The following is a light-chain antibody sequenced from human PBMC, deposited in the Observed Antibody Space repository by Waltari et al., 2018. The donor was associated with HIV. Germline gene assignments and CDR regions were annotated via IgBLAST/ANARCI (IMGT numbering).Light chain of an antibody. CDR1: QSVNSN. J-gene: IGKJ1*01. V-gene: IGKV3-15*01. CDR3: QRYNNWPPAWT. Sequence: EIVMTQSPATLSVSAGERVTLSCRASQSVNSNLAWYQQKPGQAPRLLIYGASTRAAVLPARFSGSGSGTEFSLTISSLQSEDFAVYYCQRYNNWPPAWTFGQGTKVEIK. CDR2: GAS.